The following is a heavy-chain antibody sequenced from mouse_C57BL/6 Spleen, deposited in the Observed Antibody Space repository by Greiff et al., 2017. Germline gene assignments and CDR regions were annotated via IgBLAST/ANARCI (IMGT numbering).Heavy chain of an antibody. Sequence: EVQGVESGGGLVKPGGSLKLSCAASGFTFSDYGMHWVRQAPEKGLEWVAYISSGSSTIYYADTVKGRFTISRDNAKNTLFLQMTSLRSEDTAMFYCARKGTWGSYDYFDYWGQGTTLTVSS. J-gene: IGHJ2*01. D-gene: IGHD1-1*02. CDR2: ISSGSSTI. CDR3: ARKGTWGSYDYFDY. CDR1: GFTFSDYG. V-gene: IGHV5-17*01.